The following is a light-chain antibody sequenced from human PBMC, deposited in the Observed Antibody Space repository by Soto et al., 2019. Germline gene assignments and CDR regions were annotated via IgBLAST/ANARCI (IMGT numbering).Light chain of an antibody. J-gene: IGKJ4*01. CDR2: AAS. CDR1: QAIRND. V-gene: IGKV1-6*01. CDR3: LQDHKYPLT. Sequence: AIQMTQSPSSLSASVGDRVTITCRASQAIRNDLGWYQQKPGKAPKLLIYAASSLQSGVPSRFSGSGSGTDLTLTITSLQPEDFATYSCLQDHKYPLTFGGGTKVEI.